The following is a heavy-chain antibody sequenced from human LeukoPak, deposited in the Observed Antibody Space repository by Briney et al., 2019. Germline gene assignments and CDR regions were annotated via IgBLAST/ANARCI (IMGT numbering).Heavy chain of an antibody. CDR2: ISYDGSNK. V-gene: IGHV3-30*03. CDR1: GFTFSSYG. Sequence: PGGSLRLPCAASGFTFSSYGMHWVRQAPGKGLEWVAVISYDGSNKYYADSVKGRFTVSRDNSKNTLYLQMNSLRAEDTAVYYCARDGTSIGASSYDDWGQGTLVTVSS. J-gene: IGHJ4*02. D-gene: IGHD2-2*01. CDR3: ARDGTSIGASSYDD.